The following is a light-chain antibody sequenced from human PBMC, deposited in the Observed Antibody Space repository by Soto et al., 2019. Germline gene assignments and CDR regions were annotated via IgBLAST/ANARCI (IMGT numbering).Light chain of an antibody. CDR3: QQSYTAPIT. V-gene: IGKV1-39*01. CDR2: GTS. CDR1: QSISTF. Sequence: IQMTQSPSSLSASVGDSVTVTCRASQSISTFLNWYQHIPGQAPTLLIDGTSNLQSGVTSRFSGSGYGKDFTLTISSLQPEDSATYYCQQSYTAPITFGQGTRLEI. J-gene: IGKJ5*01.